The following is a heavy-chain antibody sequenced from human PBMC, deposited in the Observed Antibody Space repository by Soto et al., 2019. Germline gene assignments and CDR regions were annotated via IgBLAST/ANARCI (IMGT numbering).Heavy chain of an antibody. CDR2: ISSSSSTI. CDR3: ARDVYDSCGYHDY. Sequence: GGSPRLSCAASGFTFSSYSMNWVRQAPGTGLEWVSYISSSSSTIYYADSVKGRFTISRDNAKNSLYLQMNSLRDEDTDVYYCARDVYDSCGYHDYWGQGTLVTV. CDR1: GFTFSSYS. V-gene: IGHV3-48*02. J-gene: IGHJ4*02. D-gene: IGHD3-22*01.